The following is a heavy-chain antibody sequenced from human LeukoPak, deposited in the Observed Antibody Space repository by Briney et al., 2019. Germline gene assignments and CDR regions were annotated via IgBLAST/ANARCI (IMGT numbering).Heavy chain of an antibody. V-gene: IGHV3-23*01. Sequence: PGGSLRLSCAASGFTFSTYAMSWVRQAPGKGLEWVSALTKSGGSGGVTYYADSVKGRFIISRDNSKSTLYLQLSSLRAEDTAVYYCAKAMSTDHYDSRGFYRVDFDSWGQGTLVTVSS. CDR1: GFTFSTYA. CDR2: LTKSGGSGGVT. D-gene: IGHD3-22*01. CDR3: AKAMSTDHYDSRGFYRVDFDS. J-gene: IGHJ4*02.